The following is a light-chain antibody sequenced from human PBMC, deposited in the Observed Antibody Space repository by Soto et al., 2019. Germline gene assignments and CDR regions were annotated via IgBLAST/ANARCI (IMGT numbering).Light chain of an antibody. CDR1: QSALYSSKNKTY. CDR2: WAS. J-gene: IGKJ4*01. Sequence: DIVMTQSPDSLAVSLGERPTINCKSNQSALYSSKNKTYLAWYQQKPGQPPKLLIYWASTRESRVPDGFSGSGSGTDFTLTISSLQAEDVAVYYCQQYYSAPLNFGGGTKVEIK. V-gene: IGKV4-1*01. CDR3: QQYYSAPLN.